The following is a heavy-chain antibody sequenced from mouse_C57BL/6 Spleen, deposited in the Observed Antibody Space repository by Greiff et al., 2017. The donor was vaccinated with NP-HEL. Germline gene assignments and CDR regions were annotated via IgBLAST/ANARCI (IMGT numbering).Heavy chain of an antibody. D-gene: IGHD1-1*01. CDR1: GYTFTSYW. J-gene: IGHJ3*01. V-gene: IGHV1-53*01. Sequence: VQLQQPGTELVKPGASVKLSCKASGYTFTSYWMHWVKQRPGQGLEWIGNINPSNGGTNYTEKFKSKATLTVDKSSSTTYMQLSSLTSADSAVYYCSRSNYYGSSPFAYWGQGTLVTVSA. CDR3: SRSNYYGSSPFAY. CDR2: INPSNGGT.